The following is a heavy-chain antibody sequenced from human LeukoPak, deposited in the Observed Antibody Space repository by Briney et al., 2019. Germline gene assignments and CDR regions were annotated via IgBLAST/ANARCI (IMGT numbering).Heavy chain of an antibody. V-gene: IGHV4-59*01. D-gene: IGHD4-17*01. CDR2: ISDSGST. Sequence: PSETQSLTCTVSGGSMNNYYWSWIRQAPGKGLEWIGYISDSGSTNYNPSLRSRVTISVDTSKNQFSLMLSSVTAADTALYYCARYDYGDCWFDPWGQGTLVTVSS. CDR3: ARYDYGDCWFDP. CDR1: GGSMNNYY. J-gene: IGHJ5*02.